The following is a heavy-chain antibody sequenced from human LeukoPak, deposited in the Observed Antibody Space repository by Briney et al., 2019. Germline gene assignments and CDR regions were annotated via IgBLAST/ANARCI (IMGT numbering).Heavy chain of an antibody. CDR2: VSYKGSKK. CDR1: VVTFCVYT. CDR3: VSDRGLNRYTCYSSAFDY. Sequence: GGSLSLSCAASVVTFCVYTMRGVGQAPDRGLERGAVVSYKGSKKYYADSVKGGFTISGDNSKNTLYLQMNSKRPAETAVYYCVSDRGLNRYTCYSSAFDYWGQGTLVTVSS. J-gene: IGHJ4*02. D-gene: IGHD2-21*01. V-gene: IGHV3-30-3*01.